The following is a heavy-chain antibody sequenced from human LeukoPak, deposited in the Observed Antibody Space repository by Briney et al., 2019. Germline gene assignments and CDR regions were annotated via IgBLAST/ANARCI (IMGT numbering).Heavy chain of an antibody. CDR2: IWYDGSNK. D-gene: IGHD5-24*01. V-gene: IGHV3-33*01. J-gene: IGHJ4*02. Sequence: GGSLRLSCAASGFTFSSYGMHWVRQAPGKGLEWVAVIWYDGSNKYYADSVKGRFTISRDNSKNTLYLQMNSLRAEDTAVYYCARWLQLTDYFDYWGQGTLVTVSS. CDR1: GFTFSSYG. CDR3: ARWLQLTDYFDY.